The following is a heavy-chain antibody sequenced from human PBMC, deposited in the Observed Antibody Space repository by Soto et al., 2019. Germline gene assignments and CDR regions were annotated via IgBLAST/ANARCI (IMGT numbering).Heavy chain of an antibody. Sequence: EVQLVESGEGLVQPGGSLRLSCAASGFTFSGYWMSWVRQAPGKGLEWVANIKHDGSEKYYVDSVKGRFTISRDNAKSSLYLQMNSLRAEDTAVYYCARDDLLRGFTAFGPNWGQGTLVTVSS. J-gene: IGHJ4*02. D-gene: IGHD3-10*01. CDR3: ARDDLLRGFTAFGPN. CDR2: IKHDGSEK. V-gene: IGHV3-7*05. CDR1: GFTFSGYW.